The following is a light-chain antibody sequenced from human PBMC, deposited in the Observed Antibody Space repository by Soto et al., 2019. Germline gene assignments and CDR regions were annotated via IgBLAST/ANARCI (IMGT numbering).Light chain of an antibody. CDR3: QQYGRSWT. Sequence: EIVLTQSPGTLSLSPGERATLSCRASQSVSNTYLAWYQQKPGQAPRLIIYGASSRASGIADRFSGSGCGTDIILTISRLEAEDAAMYYWQQYGRSWTFGQGTKVEIK. CDR2: GAS. J-gene: IGKJ1*01. CDR1: QSVSNTY. V-gene: IGKV3-20*01.